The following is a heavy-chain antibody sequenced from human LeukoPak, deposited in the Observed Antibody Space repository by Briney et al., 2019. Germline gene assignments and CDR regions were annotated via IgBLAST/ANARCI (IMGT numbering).Heavy chain of an antibody. Sequence: GGSLRLSCAASGFTVSSNYMSWVRQAPGKGLEWVSVIYSGGSTYYADSVKGRFTISRDNSKNTLYLQMNSLRAEDTAVYYCARSKSGSSWYTDAFDIWGQGTMVTVSS. D-gene: IGHD6-13*01. CDR2: IYSGGST. J-gene: IGHJ3*02. V-gene: IGHV3-53*01. CDR3: ARSKSGSSWYTDAFDI. CDR1: GFTVSSNY.